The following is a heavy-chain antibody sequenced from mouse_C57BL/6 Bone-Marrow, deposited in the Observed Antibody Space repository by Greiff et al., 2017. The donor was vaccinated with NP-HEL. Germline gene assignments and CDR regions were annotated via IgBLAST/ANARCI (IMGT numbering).Heavy chain of an antibody. Sequence: VQGVESGAELVKPGASVKLSCKASGYTFTSYWMHWVKQRPGQGLEWIGMIHPNSGSTNYNEKFKSKATLTVDKSSSTAYMQLSSLTSEDSAVYYCARRYAMDYWGQGTSVTVSS. V-gene: IGHV1-64*01. CDR3: ARRYAMDY. CDR1: GYTFTSYW. J-gene: IGHJ4*01. CDR2: IHPNSGST.